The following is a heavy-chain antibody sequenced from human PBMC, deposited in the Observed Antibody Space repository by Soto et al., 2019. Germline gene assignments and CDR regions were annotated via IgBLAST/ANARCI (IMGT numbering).Heavy chain of an antibody. CDR2: IFTRDSET. J-gene: IGHJ5*02. CDR1: GHLFNNHW. Sequence: GESLKISCKGPGHLFNNHWIGWVRQSPGKGLEWMGLIFTRDSETKTSPSFQGHVSFSVDNSINTVYLQWTSLKTTDTGIYFCARGYFDSGHGYDLWGQGTLVTVSS. V-gene: IGHV5-51*01. CDR3: ARGYFDSGHGYDL. D-gene: IGHD3-10*01.